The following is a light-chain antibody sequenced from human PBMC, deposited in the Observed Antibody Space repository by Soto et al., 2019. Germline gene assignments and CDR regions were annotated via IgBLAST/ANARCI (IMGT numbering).Light chain of an antibody. CDR1: QSISSW. CDR3: QQYDSYST. V-gene: IGKV1-5*03. CDR2: KAS. J-gene: IGKJ4*01. Sequence: DIQMTQFPSTQSASVGDRVIITCRASQSISSWLAWYQQKPGKAPNLLIYKASSLASGVPSRFSGSGFGTEVTLTISSMQPDDIATYYCQQYDSYSTFGGGTKVEIK.